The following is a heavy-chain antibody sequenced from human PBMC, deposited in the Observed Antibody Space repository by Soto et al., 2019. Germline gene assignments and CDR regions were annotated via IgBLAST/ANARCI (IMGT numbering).Heavy chain of an antibody. J-gene: IGHJ3*02. D-gene: IGHD6-19*01. V-gene: IGHV3-23*01. CDR2: ISGSGGST. CDR1: GFTFSSYA. CDR3: ANHVIAVDDAFDI. Sequence: GESLKISCAASGFTFSSYAMSWVRQAPGKGLEWVSAISGSGGSTYYADSVKGRFTISRDNSKNTLYLQMNSLRAEDTAVYYCANHVIAVDDAFDIWGQGTMVTVSS.